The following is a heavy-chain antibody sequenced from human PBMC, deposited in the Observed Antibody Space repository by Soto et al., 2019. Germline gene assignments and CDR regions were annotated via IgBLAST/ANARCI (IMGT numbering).Heavy chain of an antibody. V-gene: IGHV4-30-4*01. CDR3: ARAMLDWFDP. J-gene: IGHJ5*02. Sequence: SETLSLPCTVSGGSISSGDYYWSWIRQPPGKGLEWIGYIYYSGSTYYNPSLKSRVTISVDTSKNQFSLKLSSVTAADTAVYYCARAMLDWFDPWGQGTLVTVSS. CDR1: GGSISSGDYY. CDR2: IYYSGST. D-gene: IGHD3-10*02.